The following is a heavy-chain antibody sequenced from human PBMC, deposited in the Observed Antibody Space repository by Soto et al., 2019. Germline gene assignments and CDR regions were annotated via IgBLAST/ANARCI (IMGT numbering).Heavy chain of an antibody. CDR3: ARHVDCSGGSCYPGWFDP. CDR2: IYYSGSA. Sequence: SETLSLTCTVSGGSISSSSYYWGWIRQPPGKGLEWIGSIYYSGSAYYNPSLKSRVTISVDTSKNQFSLKLSSVTAADTAVYYCARHVDCSGGSCYPGWFDPWGQGTLVTVSS. CDR1: GGSISSSSYY. J-gene: IGHJ5*02. D-gene: IGHD2-15*01. V-gene: IGHV4-39*01.